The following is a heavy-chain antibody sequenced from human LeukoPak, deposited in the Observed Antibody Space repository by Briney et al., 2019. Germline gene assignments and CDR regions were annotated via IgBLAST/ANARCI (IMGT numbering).Heavy chain of an antibody. CDR3: ARGRVVAENWFDP. D-gene: IGHD2-15*01. J-gene: IGHJ5*02. CDR2: ISAYNGNS. CDR1: GYTFTSYG. Sequence: AAVKVSCKASGYTFTSYGISWVRQAPGQGGEWVGWISAYNGNSNYAQKLQGRVTMTTDTSTSTVYMELRSLRSDDTAVYYCARGRVVAENWFDPWGQGTLVTVSS. V-gene: IGHV1-18*01.